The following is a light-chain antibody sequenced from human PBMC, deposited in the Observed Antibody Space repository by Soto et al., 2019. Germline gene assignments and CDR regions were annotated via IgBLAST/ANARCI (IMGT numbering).Light chain of an antibody. CDR2: EVS. J-gene: IGLJ1*01. V-gene: IGLV2-18*02. CDR3: NSYTSSNTYV. Sequence: QSALTQPPSVSGSPGQSVTISCTGTSSDVGSYNRVSWYQQPPGTAPKLMIYEVSNRPSAVPDRFSGSKSGNTASLTISGLQAEDEADYYCNSYTSSNTYVFGTGTKLTVL. CDR1: SSDVGSYNR.